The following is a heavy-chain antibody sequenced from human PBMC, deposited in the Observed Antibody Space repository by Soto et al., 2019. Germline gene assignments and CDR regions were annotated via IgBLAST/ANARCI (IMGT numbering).Heavy chain of an antibody. CDR2: INAGNGNT. Sequence: QVQLVQSGAEVKKPGASVKVSCKASGYTFTNYAMHWVRQAPGQRLEWMGWINAGNGNTKYSQKFQGRVTITRDTXPSTAYMDLSSLRSEDTAVYYCARGPGGPDGPGDYWGQGTLVTVSS. D-gene: IGHD2-15*01. J-gene: IGHJ4*02. CDR3: ARGPGGPDGPGDY. V-gene: IGHV1-3*01. CDR1: GYTFTNYA.